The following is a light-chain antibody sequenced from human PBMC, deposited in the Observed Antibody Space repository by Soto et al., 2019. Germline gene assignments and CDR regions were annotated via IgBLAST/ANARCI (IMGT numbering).Light chain of an antibody. CDR3: RSYTSSSTHVV. J-gene: IGLJ2*01. CDR2: EVS. Sequence: QSVLTQPASVSGSPGQSITISCTGTSSDVGGYNYVSWYQQHPGKAPKLMIYEVSNRPSGVSNRFSGSKSGNTASLTISGLQAEDEAVYYCRSYTSSSTHVVFGGGTKVTVL. CDR1: SSDVGGYNY. V-gene: IGLV2-14*01.